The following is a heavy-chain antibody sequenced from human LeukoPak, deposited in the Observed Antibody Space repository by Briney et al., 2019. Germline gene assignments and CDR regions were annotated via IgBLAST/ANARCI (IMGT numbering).Heavy chain of an antibody. CDR1: GYTFTGYY. CDR2: INPNSGGT. CDR3: ASYDYGGNSGLDY. Sequence: ASVKVSCKASGYTFTGYYMHWVRQAPGQGLEWMGWINPNSGGTNYAQKFQGRVTMTEDTSTDTAYMELSSLRSEDTAVYYCASYDYGGNSGLDYWGQGTLVTVSS. D-gene: IGHD4-23*01. J-gene: IGHJ4*02. V-gene: IGHV1-2*02.